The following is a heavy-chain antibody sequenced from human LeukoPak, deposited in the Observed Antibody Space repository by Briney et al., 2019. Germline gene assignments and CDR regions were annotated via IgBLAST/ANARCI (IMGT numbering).Heavy chain of an antibody. Sequence: GGSLRLSCAASGFTFSSYWMHWVRQAPGKGLVWVSRIYSDGSSTSYADSVKGRFTISRDNAKNTLYLQMNSLRAEDTAVYYCARDSGYSSSFDAFDIWGQGTMVTVSS. J-gene: IGHJ3*02. V-gene: IGHV3-74*01. CDR1: GFTFSSYW. CDR2: IYSDGSST. CDR3: ARDSGYSSSFDAFDI. D-gene: IGHD6-6*01.